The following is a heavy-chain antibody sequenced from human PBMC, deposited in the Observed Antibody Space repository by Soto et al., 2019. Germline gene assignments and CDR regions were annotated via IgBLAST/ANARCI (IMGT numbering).Heavy chain of an antibody. CDR1: GFTFSTYS. CDR3: ARDHRGPSMVEDYYGMDV. V-gene: IGHV3-48*02. CDR2: ISHNGKST. J-gene: IGHJ6*02. Sequence: QLVESGGGLVQPGGSLRLSCVASGFTFSTYSFNWVRQAPGKGLECVSKISHNGKSTYYADSVRGRFSISRDTAKNTLFLEMTSLRDEDTAVYSCARDHRGPSMVEDYYGMDVWGPGTTVTVS. D-gene: IGHD3-10*01.